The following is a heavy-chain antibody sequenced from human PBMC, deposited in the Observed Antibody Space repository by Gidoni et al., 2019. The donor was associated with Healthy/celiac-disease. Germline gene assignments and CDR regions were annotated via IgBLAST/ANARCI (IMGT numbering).Heavy chain of an antibody. D-gene: IGHD4-4*01. Sequence: EVQLLESGGGLVQPGGSLRLSGAASGFTLSSYAMSWVRQAPGKGLGWVSAISGSGGSTYYADSVKGRFTISRDNSKNTLYLQMNSLRAEDTAVYYCAKSWRRRDYSNYGGWFDPWGQGTLVTVSS. V-gene: IGHV3-23*01. CDR3: AKSWRRRDYSNYGGWFDP. CDR1: GFTLSSYA. J-gene: IGHJ5*02. CDR2: ISGSGGST.